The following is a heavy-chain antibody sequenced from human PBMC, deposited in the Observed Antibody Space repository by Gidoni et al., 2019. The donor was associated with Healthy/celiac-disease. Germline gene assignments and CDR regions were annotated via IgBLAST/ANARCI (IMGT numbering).Heavy chain of an antibody. CDR3: ARAGYVRTWNPLDY. Sequence: EVQLVESGGGLVQPGGSLRLSCAASGFTFSSDWMSWVRQAPGKGLEWVANIKQEGSEKYYVDSVNGRFTISRDNDKNSLYLQMNSLRAEDTAVYYCARAGYVRTWNPLDYWGQGTLVTVSS. V-gene: IGHV3-7*01. D-gene: IGHD1-1*01. CDR2: IKQEGSEK. J-gene: IGHJ4*02. CDR1: GFTFSSDW.